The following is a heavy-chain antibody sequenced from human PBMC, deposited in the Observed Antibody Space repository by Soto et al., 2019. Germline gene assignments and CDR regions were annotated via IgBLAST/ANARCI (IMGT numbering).Heavy chain of an antibody. J-gene: IGHJ4*02. CDR3: ATLYDSSGFHRGYYFDS. CDR1: GFTFTNSA. CDR2: IGVGSGSP. V-gene: IGHV1-58*01. D-gene: IGHD3-22*01. Sequence: SVKVSCKASGFTFTNSAVQWVRQARGQRLEWIGWIGVGSGSPNYAQKFQGRVITTEDTSTDFAYMELTSLTSDDTAVYYCATLYDSSGFHRGYYFDSWGQGTLVTVSS.